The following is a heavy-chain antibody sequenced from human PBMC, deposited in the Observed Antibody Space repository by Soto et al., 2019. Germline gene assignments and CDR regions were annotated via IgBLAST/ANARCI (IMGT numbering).Heavy chain of an antibody. CDR3: AKGRESSGSYRPFDY. CDR1: GFTFSSYA. CDR2: ISGSGGST. Sequence: GGSLRLSCAASGFTFSSYAMSWVRQAPGKGLEWVSAISGSGGSTYYADSVKGRFTISRDNSKNTLYLQMNSLRAEDTAVYYCAKGRESSGSYRPFDYWGQGALVTSPQ. V-gene: IGHV3-23*01. D-gene: IGHD3-22*01. J-gene: IGHJ4*02.